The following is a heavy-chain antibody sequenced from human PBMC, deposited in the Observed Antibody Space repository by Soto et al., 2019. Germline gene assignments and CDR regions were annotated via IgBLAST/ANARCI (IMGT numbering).Heavy chain of an antibody. V-gene: IGHV1-69*13. D-gene: IGHD6-6*01. J-gene: IGHJ3*02. CDR1: GGTFSSYA. CDR2: IIPIFGTA. Sequence: SVKVSCKASGGTFSSYAISWVRQAPGQGLEWMGGIIPIFGTANYPQKFQGRVTITADESSSTAYMELSSLRSEDTAVYYCAVWRIAARLVACVICRQGTMVTVSS. CDR3: AVWRIAARLVACVI.